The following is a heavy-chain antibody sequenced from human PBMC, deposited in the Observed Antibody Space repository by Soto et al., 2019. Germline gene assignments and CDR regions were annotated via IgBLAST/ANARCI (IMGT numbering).Heavy chain of an antibody. V-gene: IGHV3-30*18. J-gene: IGHJ4*02. CDR3: AKEVAAALDY. CDR2: ISYDGSSK. D-gene: IGHD6-13*01. Sequence: GGSLRLSCAASGFTFSSYGMHWVRQAPGKGLEWVAVISYDGSSKYYADSVKGRFTISRDNSKNTLYLQMNSLRAEDTAVYYCAKEVAAALDYWGQGTLVTVSS. CDR1: GFTFSSYG.